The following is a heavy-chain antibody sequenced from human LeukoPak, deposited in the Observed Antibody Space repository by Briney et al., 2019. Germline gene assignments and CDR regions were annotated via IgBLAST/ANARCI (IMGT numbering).Heavy chain of an antibody. D-gene: IGHD3-3*01. CDR2: ISSSSSYI. CDR3: ARDLGFWSGYYRYYFDY. Sequence: PGGSLRLSCAASGFTFSSYSMNWVRQAPGKGLEWVSSISSSSSYIYYADSVKGRFTISRDNAKNSLYLQMNSLRAEDTAVYYCARDLGFWSGYYRYYFDYWGQGTLVTVSS. CDR1: GFTFSSYS. J-gene: IGHJ4*02. V-gene: IGHV3-21*01.